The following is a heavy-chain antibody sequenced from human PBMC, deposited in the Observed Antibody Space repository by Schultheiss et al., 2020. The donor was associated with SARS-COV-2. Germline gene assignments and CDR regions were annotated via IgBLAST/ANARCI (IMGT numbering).Heavy chain of an antibody. CDR2: ISGSGGST. Sequence: GESLKISCAASGFTFSSYAMSWVRQAPGKGLEWVSAISGSGGSTYYADSVKGRFTISRDNSKNTLYLQMNSLRAEDTAVYYCSKRKDYGGNSHFDYWGQGTLVTVSS. J-gene: IGHJ4*02. V-gene: IGHV3-23*01. D-gene: IGHD4-23*01. CDR3: SKRKDYGGNSHFDY. CDR1: GFTFSSYA.